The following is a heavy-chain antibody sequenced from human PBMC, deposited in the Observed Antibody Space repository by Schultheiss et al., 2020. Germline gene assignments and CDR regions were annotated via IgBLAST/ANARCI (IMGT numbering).Heavy chain of an antibody. J-gene: IGHJ6*02. V-gene: IGHV3-53*05. CDR2: IYSGGST. Sequence: GGSLRLSCAASGFTVSSNYMSWVRQAPGKGLEWVSVIYSGGSTYYADSVKGRFTISRDNAKNSLYLQMNSLRAEDTAVYYCAKDIQGVRTIFGVVVSYYYYGMDVWGQGTTVTVSS. CDR1: GFTVSSNY. CDR3: AKDIQGVRTIFGVVVSYYYYGMDV. D-gene: IGHD3-3*01.